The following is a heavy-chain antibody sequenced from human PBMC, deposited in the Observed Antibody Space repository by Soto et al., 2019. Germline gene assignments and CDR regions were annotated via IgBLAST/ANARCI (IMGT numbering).Heavy chain of an antibody. D-gene: IGHD3-3*01. CDR3: AKDFQTGYDFWSGSVDV. V-gene: IGHV3-30*18. CDR1: GFTFSSYG. CDR2: ISYDGSNK. J-gene: IGHJ6*04. Sequence: QVQLVESGGGVVQPGRSLRLSCAASGFTFSSYGMHWVRQAPGKGLEWVAVISYDGSNKYYADSVKGRFTISRDNSKNTLYLQMNSLRAEDTAVYYCAKDFQTGYDFWSGSVDVWGKGTTVTVSS.